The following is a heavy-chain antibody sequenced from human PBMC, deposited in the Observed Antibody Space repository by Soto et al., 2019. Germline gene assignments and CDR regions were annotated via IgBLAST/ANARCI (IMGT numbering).Heavy chain of an antibody. D-gene: IGHD3-3*01. J-gene: IGHJ6*02. CDR2: ISGSGGTT. CDR1: GFTFENYA. CDR3: AKDSWAIFGVPAGEYYAMDV. Sequence: GGSLRLSCVASGFTFENYAMSWVRQAPGKGLEWVSAISGSGGTTYYSDSVKGRFTISRDNSKNTVYLQMNDLRVEDATEYFCAKDSWAIFGVPAGEYYAMDVWGQGTTVTVSS. V-gene: IGHV3-23*01.